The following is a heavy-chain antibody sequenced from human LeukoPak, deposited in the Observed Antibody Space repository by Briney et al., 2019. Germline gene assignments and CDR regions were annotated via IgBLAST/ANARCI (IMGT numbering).Heavy chain of an antibody. CDR3: ARERDGRFFDY. V-gene: IGHV3-30*03. CDR1: GFTFSSHG. D-gene: IGHD5-24*01. CDR2: ISHDGRRT. J-gene: IGHJ4*02. Sequence: KPGTSLRLSCAASGFTFSSHGMHWVRRAPGKGLEWVAFISHDGRRTSYRDAVKGRLTISRDNSKRMLFLQMNSLRGEDTAVYYCARERDGRFFDYWGQGTLVTVSS.